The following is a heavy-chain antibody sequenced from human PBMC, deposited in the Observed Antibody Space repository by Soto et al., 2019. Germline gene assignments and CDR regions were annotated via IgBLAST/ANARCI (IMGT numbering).Heavy chain of an antibody. V-gene: IGHV3-15*01. CDR2: INSRTDGGTT. CDR3: TTDPYCLEWLVKDANVFDI. Sequence: EVQLVESGGGLVKPGGSLRLSCAASGFTFNDAWMSWVRQAPGKGLEWVGRINSRTDGGTTDYAAPVKGRFTISREDSKNTLYLQMTSLKTEDTAVYYCTTDPYCLEWLVKDANVFDIWGQGTMVTVSS. D-gene: IGHD3-3*01. CDR1: GFTFNDAW. J-gene: IGHJ3*02.